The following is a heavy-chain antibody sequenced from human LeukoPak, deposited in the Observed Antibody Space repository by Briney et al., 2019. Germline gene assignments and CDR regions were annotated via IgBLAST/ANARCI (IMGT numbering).Heavy chain of an antibody. CDR3: ATADDSSGSD. J-gene: IGHJ4*02. CDR2: INQDGSVK. CDR1: GFTFSDYY. V-gene: IGHV3-7*01. Sequence: PGGSLRLSCAASGFTFSDYYMSWIRQAPGKGLQWVANINQDGSVKYYVESVKGRFTISRDNAKNSVYLQMNSLRAEDTAVYYCATADDSSGSDWGQGTLVTVSS. D-gene: IGHD3-22*01.